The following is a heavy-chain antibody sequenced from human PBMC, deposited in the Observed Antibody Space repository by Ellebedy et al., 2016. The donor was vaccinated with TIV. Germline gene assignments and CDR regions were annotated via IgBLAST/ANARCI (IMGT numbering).Heavy chain of an antibody. Sequence: GESLKISCKGAGYSFTSYWISWVRQMPGKGLEWMGRIDPSDSYTNYSPSFQGHVTISADKSISTAYLQWSSLKASDTAMYYCARHYYGDWEYNYWGQGTLVTVSS. V-gene: IGHV5-10-1*01. CDR3: ARHYYGDWEYNY. CDR2: IDPSDSYT. J-gene: IGHJ4*02. D-gene: IGHD4-17*01. CDR1: GYSFTSYW.